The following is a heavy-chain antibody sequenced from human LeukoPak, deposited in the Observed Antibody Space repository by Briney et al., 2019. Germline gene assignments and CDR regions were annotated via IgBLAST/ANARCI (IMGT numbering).Heavy chain of an antibody. CDR1: GGSFSGYY. CDR3: ARAPHSSSWGTHPLDY. J-gene: IGHJ4*02. Sequence: SETLSLTCAVYGGSFSGYYWSWIRQPPGKGLEWIGEINHSGSTNYNPSLKSRVTISVDTSKNQFSLKLSSVTAADTAVYYCARAPHSSSWGTHPLDYWGQGTLVTVSS. D-gene: IGHD6-13*01. V-gene: IGHV4-34*01. CDR2: INHSGST.